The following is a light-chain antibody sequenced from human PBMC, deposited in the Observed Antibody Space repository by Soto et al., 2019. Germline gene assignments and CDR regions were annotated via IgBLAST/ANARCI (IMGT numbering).Light chain of an antibody. CDR1: QSISSW. J-gene: IGKJ1*01. V-gene: IGKV1-5*01. Sequence: DIQMTQSPSTLSASEGDRVTVTCRASQSISSWLAWYQQKPGKAPKLLIYDASSLESGVPSRFSGSGSGTEFTLTINSLQPDDFATYYCQQYNTYWTFGQGTKVDI. CDR2: DAS. CDR3: QQYNTYWT.